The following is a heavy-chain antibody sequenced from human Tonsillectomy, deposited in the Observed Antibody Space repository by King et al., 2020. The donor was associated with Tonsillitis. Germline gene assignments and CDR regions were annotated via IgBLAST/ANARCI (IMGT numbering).Heavy chain of an antibody. D-gene: IGHD6-13*01. CDR1: GFTISFNY. V-gene: IGHV3-53*01. CDR2: INTGGST. CDR3: ARDVAAAGFLWD. J-gene: IGHJ4*02. Sequence: VQLVESGGGLIQPGGSLRLSCAASGFTISFNYMSWVRQAPGKGLEWVSVINTGGSTYYADSVKGRFTISRDNSKNTLSLQMKSLRAEDTAVYYCARDVAAAGFLWDWGQGALVTVSS.